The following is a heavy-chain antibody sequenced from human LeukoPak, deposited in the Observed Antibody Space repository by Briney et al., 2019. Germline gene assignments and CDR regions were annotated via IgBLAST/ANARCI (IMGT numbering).Heavy chain of an antibody. J-gene: IGHJ4*02. V-gene: IGHV4-39*06. Sequence: SETLSLTCTVSGGSITSRAYYWGWIRQPPGKGLEWIGSVYYSGSTYHNPSLKSRVTMSVDTSKNQFTLKLSSVTAADTAVYYCASLDYGGNYVDDWGRGTLVTVSS. CDR2: VYYSGST. D-gene: IGHD4-23*01. CDR1: GGSITSRAYY. CDR3: ASLDYGGNYVDD.